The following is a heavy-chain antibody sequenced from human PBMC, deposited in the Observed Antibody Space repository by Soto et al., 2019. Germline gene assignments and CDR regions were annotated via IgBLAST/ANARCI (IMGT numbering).Heavy chain of an antibody. Sequence: PGGSLRISLATTGFNFNTYNLKWVRQAPREGVGGVSYISSSSTTIYYADSVKGRFTISRDNAKNSLYLQMNSLRAEDTALYYCAKGGDFGVVTRAWVYYYGMDVWGQGTTVTVSS. CDR1: GFNFNTYN. V-gene: IGHV3-48*01. J-gene: IGHJ6*02. CDR3: AKGGDFGVVTRAWVYYYGMDV. D-gene: IGHD3-3*01. CDR2: ISSSSTTI.